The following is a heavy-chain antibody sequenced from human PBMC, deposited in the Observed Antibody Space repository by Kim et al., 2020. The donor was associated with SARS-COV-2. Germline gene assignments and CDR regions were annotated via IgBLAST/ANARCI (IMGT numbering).Heavy chain of an antibody. V-gene: IGHV4-59*09. D-gene: IGHD3-22*01. J-gene: IGHJ4*02. Sequence: SLKSRGTISVDTSKNQFSLKLSSVTAADTAVYYCARGDYDSSGYYGGVFDYWGQGTLVTVSS. CDR3: ARGDYDSSGYYGGVFDY.